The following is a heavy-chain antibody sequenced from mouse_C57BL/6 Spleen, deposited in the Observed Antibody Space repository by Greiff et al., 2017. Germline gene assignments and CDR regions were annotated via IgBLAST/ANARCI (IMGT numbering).Heavy chain of an antibody. J-gene: IGHJ1*03. CDR2: IRSKSSNYAT. V-gene: IGHV10-3*01. Sequence: EVQGVESGGGLVQPKGSLKLSCAASGFTFNTYAMHWVRQAPGKGLEWVARIRSKSSNYATYYADSVKDRFTISRDDSQSMLYLQMNNLKTEDTAMYYCVRETVVATDWYFDVWGTGTTVTVSS. D-gene: IGHD1-1*01. CDR1: GFTFNTYA. CDR3: VRETVVATDWYFDV.